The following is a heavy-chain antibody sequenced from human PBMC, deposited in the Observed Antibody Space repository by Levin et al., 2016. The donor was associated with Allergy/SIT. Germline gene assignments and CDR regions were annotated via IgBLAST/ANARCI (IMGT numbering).Heavy chain of an antibody. CDR1: GGTFSSYA. CDR3: ARVPGWSGSYPYYFDY. CDR2: IIPIFGTA. D-gene: IGHD3-10*01. V-gene: IGHV1-69*13. J-gene: IGHJ4*02. Sequence: ASVKVSCKASGGTFSSYAISWVRQAPGQGLEWMGGIIPIFGTANYAQKFQGRVTITADESTSTAYMELSSLRSEDTAVYYCARVPGWSGSYPYYFDYWGQGTLVTVSS.